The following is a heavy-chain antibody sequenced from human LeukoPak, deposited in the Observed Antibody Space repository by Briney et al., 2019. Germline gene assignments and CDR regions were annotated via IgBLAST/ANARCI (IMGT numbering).Heavy chain of an antibody. CDR2: IKQGGSEK. V-gene: IGHV3-7*01. Sequence: GGSLRLSCAASGFTFSYYWMSWVRQAPGKGLEWVANIKQGGSEKYSVDSVKGRFTISRDNAENSLYLQMNSLRVEDTAVYYCARDLGSGMDVWGQGTTVIVSS. CDR1: GFTFSYYW. J-gene: IGHJ6*02. CDR3: ARDLGSGMDV. D-gene: IGHD2-15*01.